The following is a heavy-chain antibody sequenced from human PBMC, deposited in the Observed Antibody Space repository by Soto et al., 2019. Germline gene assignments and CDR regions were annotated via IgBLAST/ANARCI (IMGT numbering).Heavy chain of an antibody. CDR1: GDSVSSKVVA. D-gene: IGHD3-10*01. CDR3: ARDRGYYNSGTYLFYYDY. CDR2: TYYRSRWYT. V-gene: IGHV6-1*01. Sequence: PSETLSLTCAISGDSVSSKVVAWNWIRQSPTRGLQWLGRTYYRSRWYTDYALSLRSRLIIKADTSKNQFSLQLDSVTPEDTAVYYCARDRGYYNSGTYLFYYDYWGQGTLVTVSS. J-gene: IGHJ4*02.